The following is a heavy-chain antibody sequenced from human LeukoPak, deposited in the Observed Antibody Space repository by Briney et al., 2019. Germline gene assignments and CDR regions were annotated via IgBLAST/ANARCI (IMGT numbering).Heavy chain of an antibody. Sequence: HPSETLSLTCAVSGGSISSGGYSWSWIRQPPGKGLEWIGYIYHSGSTYYNPSLKSRVTISVDRSKNQFSLKLSSVTAADTAVYYCARVKRNGVVINRPYFDYWGQGTLVTVSS. CDR2: IYHSGST. V-gene: IGHV4-30-2*01. D-gene: IGHD3-3*01. CDR3: ARVKRNGVVINRPYFDY. J-gene: IGHJ4*02. CDR1: GGSISSGGYS.